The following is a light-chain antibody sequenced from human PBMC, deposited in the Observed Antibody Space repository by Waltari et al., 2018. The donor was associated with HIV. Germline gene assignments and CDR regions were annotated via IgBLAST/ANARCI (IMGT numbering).Light chain of an antibody. CDR1: QLGDKF. CDR2: QDV. Sequence: YELTQAPSVSVSPGQKATITCSGDQLGDKFVSWYQHKPGQSPVLIIYQDVKRPSGIPERFSGSNSGKTGTLTISDTQAPDEADYYCQVWDSDTLVFGGGTKLTVL. CDR3: QVWDSDTLV. J-gene: IGLJ2*01. V-gene: IGLV3-1*01.